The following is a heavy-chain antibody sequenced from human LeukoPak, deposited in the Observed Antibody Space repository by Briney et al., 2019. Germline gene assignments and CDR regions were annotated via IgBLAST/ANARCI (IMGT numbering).Heavy chain of an antibody. CDR1: GFTFSSYA. D-gene: IGHD6-13*01. Sequence: GGSLRLSCAASGFTFSSYAMSWVRQAPGKGLEWVSAISGSGGSTYYADSVKGRFTISRDNSKNTLYLQMNSLRAEDTAVYYCAKGLRWFIAAAGNDAFDIWGQGTMVTVSS. CDR3: AKGLRWFIAAAGNDAFDI. J-gene: IGHJ3*02. CDR2: ISGSGGST. V-gene: IGHV3-23*01.